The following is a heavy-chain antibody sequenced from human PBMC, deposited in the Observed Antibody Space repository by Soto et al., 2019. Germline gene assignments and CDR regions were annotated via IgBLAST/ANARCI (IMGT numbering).Heavy chain of an antibody. V-gene: IGHV3-33*01. J-gene: IGHJ4*02. CDR2: IWYDGSNK. D-gene: IGHD5-18*01. CDR1: GFTFSSYG. Sequence: QVQLVESGGGVVQPGRSLRLSCAASGFTFSSYGMHWVRQAPGKGLEWVAVIWYDGSNKYYADSVKGRFTISRDNSKNTLYLQMNSLRAEDTAVYYCARDRDGYRYGSTMDYWGQGTLVTVSS. CDR3: ARDRDGYRYGSTMDY.